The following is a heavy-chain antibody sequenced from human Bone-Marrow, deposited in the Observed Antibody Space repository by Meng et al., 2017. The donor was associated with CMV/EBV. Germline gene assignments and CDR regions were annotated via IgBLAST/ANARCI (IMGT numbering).Heavy chain of an antibody. CDR3: ARSPSGYDPDY. CDR2: IYYSGST. CDR1: GGSISSYY. Sequence: ESLKISCTVSGGSISSYYWSWIRQPPGKGLEWIGYIYYSGSTNYNPSLKSRVTISVDTSKNQFSLKLSSVTAADTAVYYCARSPSGYDPDYWGQGTRVTGSS. J-gene: IGHJ4*02. V-gene: IGHV4-59*01. D-gene: IGHD5-12*01.